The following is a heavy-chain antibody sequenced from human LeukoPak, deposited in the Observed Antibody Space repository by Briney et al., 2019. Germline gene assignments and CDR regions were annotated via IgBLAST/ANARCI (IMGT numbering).Heavy chain of an antibody. V-gene: IGHV4-59*08. Sequence: PSETLSLTCTVSGGSISNYYWSWIRQPPGKGLEWIGHISYSGSTDYNPSLKSRVTISVDTSKNRFSLRLSSVTAADTAVYYCARQGFSSSAPFDYWGQGILVTVSS. CDR1: GGSISNYY. CDR2: ISYSGST. J-gene: IGHJ4*02. D-gene: IGHD6-13*01. CDR3: ARQGFSSSAPFDY.